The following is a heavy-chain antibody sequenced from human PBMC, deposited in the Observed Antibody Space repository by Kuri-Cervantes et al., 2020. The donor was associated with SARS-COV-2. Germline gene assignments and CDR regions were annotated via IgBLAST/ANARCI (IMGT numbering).Heavy chain of an antibody. CDR2: IIPIFGTA. V-gene: IGHV1-69*13. CDR3: ARGIPHGVDSSGWYKVFFGPLDY. J-gene: IGHJ4*02. CDR1: GGTFSSYA. Sequence: SVKVSCKASGGTFSSYAISWVRQAPGQGLEWMGGIIPIFGTANYAQKFQGRVTITADESTSTAYMGLSSLRSEDTAVYYCARGIPHGVDSSGWYKVFFGPLDYWGQGTLVTVSS. D-gene: IGHD6-19*01.